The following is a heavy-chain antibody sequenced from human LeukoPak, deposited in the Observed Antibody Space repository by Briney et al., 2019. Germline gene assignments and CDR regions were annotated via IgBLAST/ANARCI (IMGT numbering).Heavy chain of an antibody. J-gene: IGHJ6*03. Sequence: ASVTVSCKASGYTFTSYGISWVRQAPGQGLEWMGWISAYNGNTNYAQKPQGRGTMTTDTSKSTAYMELRSLRPDGTVVYYCARGRTGRISAVFYMDVGGEETAVSVS. CDR3: ARGRTGRISAVFYMDV. D-gene: IGHD6-13*01. CDR1: GYTFTSYG. V-gene: IGHV1-18*01. CDR2: ISAYNGNT.